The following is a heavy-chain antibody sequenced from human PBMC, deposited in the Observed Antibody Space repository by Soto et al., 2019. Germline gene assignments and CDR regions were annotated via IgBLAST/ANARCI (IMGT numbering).Heavy chain of an antibody. D-gene: IGHD6-19*01. CDR3: ARAQWLVLDY. CDR1: GGSIRSGGYY. Sequence: KTSETLSLTCTVSGGSIRSGGYYWSWVRQSPRRGLEWIGNIYYSGSTYYNPSLKSRLTISVDTSKNQFSLNLSSVTAADTAVYYCARAQWLVLDYWGQGTLVTVSS. CDR2: IYYSGST. J-gene: IGHJ4*02. V-gene: IGHV4-31*03.